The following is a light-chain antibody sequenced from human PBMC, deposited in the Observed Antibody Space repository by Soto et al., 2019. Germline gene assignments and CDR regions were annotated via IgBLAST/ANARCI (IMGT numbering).Light chain of an antibody. CDR2: DAS. CDR3: PQRYNWPLP. J-gene: IGKJ4*01. V-gene: IGKV3-11*01. Sequence: IVLTECPATLSKSPVEGGTLSCRASQGVSNLLAWYQQRPGHAPRLLIHDASNRATGIPARFSGSGSGTDFTLTISNLEPEDFAVYYCPQRYNWPLPFGGRTKAAIK. CDR1: QGVSNL.